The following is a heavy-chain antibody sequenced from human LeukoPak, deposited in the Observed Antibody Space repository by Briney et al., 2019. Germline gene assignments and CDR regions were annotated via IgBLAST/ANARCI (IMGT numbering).Heavy chain of an antibody. CDR3: AREKAYSSSWYWTVQFFDY. D-gene: IGHD6-13*01. J-gene: IGHJ4*02. V-gene: IGHV3-7*01. CDR2: IKQDGSEK. CDR1: GFTFSDYY. Sequence: GGSLRLSCAASGFTFSDYYMSWIRQAPGKGLEWVANIKQDGSEKYYVDSVKGRFTISRDNAKNSLYLQMNSLRAEDTAVYYCAREKAYSSSWYWTVQFFDYWGQGTLVTVSS.